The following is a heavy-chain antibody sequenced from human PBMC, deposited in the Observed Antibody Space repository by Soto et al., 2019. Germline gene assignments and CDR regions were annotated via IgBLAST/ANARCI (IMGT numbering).Heavy chain of an antibody. V-gene: IGHV3-30*18. D-gene: IGHD2-21*01. J-gene: IGHJ4*02. CDR3: AKDRGGGGEIDY. CDR2: ISYDGSNK. CDR1: GFTFSSYG. Sequence: LRLSCAASGFTFSSYGMHWVRQAPGKGLEWVAVISYDGSNKYYADSVKGRFTISRDNSKNTLYLQMNSLRAEDTAVYYCAKDRGGGGEIDYWGQGTLVTVS.